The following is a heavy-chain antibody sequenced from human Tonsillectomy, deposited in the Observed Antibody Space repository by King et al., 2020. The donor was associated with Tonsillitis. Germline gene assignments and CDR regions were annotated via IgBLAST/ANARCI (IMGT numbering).Heavy chain of an antibody. CDR3: ARVGTKWELRSYYGMDV. D-gene: IGHD1-26*01. CDR2: ISYDGSDK. Sequence: GQLVQSGGGVVQPGRSLRLSCAASGFTFSSYAMHWVRQAPGKGLEWVAVISYDGSDKYYADSVKGRLTISRDNSKNTLYLQMNRLRVEDTAGYYCARVGTKWELRSYYGMDVWGQGTTVTVS. CDR1: GFTFSSYA. J-gene: IGHJ6*02. V-gene: IGHV3-30*04.